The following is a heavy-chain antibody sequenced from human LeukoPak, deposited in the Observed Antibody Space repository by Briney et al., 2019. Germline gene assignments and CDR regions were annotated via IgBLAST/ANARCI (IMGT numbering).Heavy chain of an antibody. CDR2: IIPIFGTA. V-gene: IGHV1-69*13. CDR1: GGTFSSYA. Sequence: SVKVSCKASGGTFSSYAISWVRQAPGQGLGWMGGIIPIFGTANYAQKFQGRVTITADESTSTAYMELSSLRSEDTAVYYCARVVTGTTIYNWFDPWGQGTLVTVSS. CDR3: ARVVTGTTIYNWFDP. J-gene: IGHJ5*02. D-gene: IGHD1-20*01.